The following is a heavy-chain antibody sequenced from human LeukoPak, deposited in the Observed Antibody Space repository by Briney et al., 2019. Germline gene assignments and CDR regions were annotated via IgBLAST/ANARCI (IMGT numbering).Heavy chain of an antibody. V-gene: IGHV3-53*01. CDR1: GFTVSSNY. Sequence: GGSLRLSCAASGFTVSSNYMSWVRQAPGKGLEWVSVIYSGGSTYYADSVKGRFTISRDNSKNTLYLQMNSLRAEDTAVYYCAKSTLGSVAGYFDYWGQGTLVTVSS. CDR3: AKSTLGSVAGYFDY. CDR2: IYSGGST. J-gene: IGHJ4*02. D-gene: IGHD6-19*01.